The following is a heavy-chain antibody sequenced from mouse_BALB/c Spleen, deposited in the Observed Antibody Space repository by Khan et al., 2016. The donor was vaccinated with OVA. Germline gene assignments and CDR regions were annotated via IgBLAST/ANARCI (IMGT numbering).Heavy chain of an antibody. CDR2: IKYSGST. CDR1: GYSITSDYA. J-gene: IGHJ2*01. CDR3: AGSGTISTVIPPDFDS. V-gene: IGHV3-2*02. D-gene: IGHD1-1*01. Sequence: EVELVESGPGLVKPSQSLSLTCTVTGYSITSDYAWNWIRQFPGNKLEWTGYIKYSGSTSYKPSSKRLRPPTRHTLQNKFFLRLSSVTTEDTATYYCAGSGTISTVIPPDFDSWGQGTTLTVSS.